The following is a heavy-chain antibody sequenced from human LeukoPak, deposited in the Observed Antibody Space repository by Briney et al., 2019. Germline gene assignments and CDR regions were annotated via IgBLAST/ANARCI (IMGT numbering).Heavy chain of an antibody. CDR1: GGSISSYY. Sequence: KPSETLSLTCTVSGGSISSYYWSWIRQPPGKGLEWIGYTSYSGSTNYNPSLKSRVTISVDTSKNQFSLKLSSVTAADTAVYYCARFGVEGAWFDPWGQGTLVTVSS. CDR2: TSYSGST. CDR3: ARFGVEGAWFDP. J-gene: IGHJ5*02. V-gene: IGHV4-59*01. D-gene: IGHD3-10*01.